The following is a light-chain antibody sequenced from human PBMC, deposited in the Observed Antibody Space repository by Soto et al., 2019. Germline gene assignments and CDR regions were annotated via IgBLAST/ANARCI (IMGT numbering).Light chain of an antibody. CDR2: DVS. CDR1: SSDVGGYNY. CDR3: SSYTSSSSWV. Sequence: QSVLTQPASVSGSPGQSITISCTGTSSDVGGYNYVSWYQQHPDKAPKLMIYDVSNRPSGVSNRFSGSKSGNTASLTISGLQAEDEADYSCSSYTSSSSWVFGGGTKLTVL. J-gene: IGLJ3*02. V-gene: IGLV2-14*03.